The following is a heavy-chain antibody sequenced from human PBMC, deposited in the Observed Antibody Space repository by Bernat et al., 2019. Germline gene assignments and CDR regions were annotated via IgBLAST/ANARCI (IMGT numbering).Heavy chain of an antibody. V-gene: IGHV4-34*01. D-gene: IGHD6-25*01. CDR3: ASRKQRGWFDH. Sequence: QVQLQQWGAGLLKPSETLSLTCAVYGGSFSGYYWSWIRQPPGKGLEWIGEINHSGSTNYNPSLKSRVTISVDTSKNQFSLKLSSVTAADTAVYYCASRKQRGWFDHWGQGTLVTVSS. CDR2: INHSGST. CDR1: GGSFSGYY. J-gene: IGHJ5*02.